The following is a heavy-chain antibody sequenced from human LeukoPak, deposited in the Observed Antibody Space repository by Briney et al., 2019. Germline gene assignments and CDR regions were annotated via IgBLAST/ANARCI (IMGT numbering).Heavy chain of an antibody. CDR3: ARFGGRGVISY. Sequence: SETLSLTCAVYGGSFSGYYWSWIRQPPGKGLEWIGEINHSGSTNYNPSLKSRVTIPVDTSKNQFSLKLSSVTAADTAVYYCARFGGRGVISYWGQGTLVTVSS. V-gene: IGHV4-34*01. J-gene: IGHJ4*02. CDR2: INHSGST. D-gene: IGHD3-10*01. CDR1: GGSFSGYY.